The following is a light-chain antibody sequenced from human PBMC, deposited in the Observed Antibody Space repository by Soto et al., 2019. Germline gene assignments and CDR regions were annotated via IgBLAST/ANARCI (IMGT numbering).Light chain of an antibody. J-gene: IGKJ1*01. CDR2: DAS. CDR3: QQGYSTLRT. V-gene: IGKV1-39*01. Sequence: DIQMTQSPSSLSASVGDTVTITCQASQDIRNYLNWYQQNPGKAPKLLIYDASTLETGVPSRFSGSGSGTEFSLTITNLQPEDFATYYCQQGYSTLRTFGQGTKVEF. CDR1: QDIRNY.